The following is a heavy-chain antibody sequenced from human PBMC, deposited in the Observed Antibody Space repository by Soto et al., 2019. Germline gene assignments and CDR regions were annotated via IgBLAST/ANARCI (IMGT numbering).Heavy chain of an antibody. CDR2: ISGSGDST. Sequence: PGESLRLSCAASGFTFSIYAMTWVRQAPGKGLEWVSVISGSGDSTYYADSLKGRFTVSRDNSKNTLYLQMNSLRADDTAVYYCAKHIGILTGTIDSWGQGTLVTVSS. CDR3: AKHIGILTGTIDS. J-gene: IGHJ4*02. CDR1: GFTFSIYA. D-gene: IGHD4-17*01. V-gene: IGHV3-23*01.